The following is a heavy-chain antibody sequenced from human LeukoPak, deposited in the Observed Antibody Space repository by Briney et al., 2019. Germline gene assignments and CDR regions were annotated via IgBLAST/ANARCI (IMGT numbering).Heavy chain of an antibody. D-gene: IGHD3-3*01. CDR3: ARSHSDFWSGYYSLDNYYYGMGV. Sequence: GGSLRLSCAASGFTFSSYAMHWVRQAPGKGLEWVAVISYDGSNKYYADSVKGRLTISRDNSKNTLYLQMNSLRAEDTAVYYCARSHSDFWSGYYSLDNYYYGMGVWGQGTTVTVSS. CDR2: ISYDGSNK. CDR1: GFTFSSYA. V-gene: IGHV3-30-3*01. J-gene: IGHJ6*02.